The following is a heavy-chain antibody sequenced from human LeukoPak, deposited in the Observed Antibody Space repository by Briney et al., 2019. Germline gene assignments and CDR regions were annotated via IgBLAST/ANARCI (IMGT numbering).Heavy chain of an antibody. V-gene: IGHV3-33*06. CDR1: GFTFSNYG. CDR3: ANNFDY. Sequence: GGSLRLSCAASGFTFSNYGMHWVRQAPGKGLEWVALIYYDGSNKYYADSVKGRFTISRDNSKNTLYLQMNSLRAEDMAMYYCANNFDYWGQGTLVTVSS. CDR2: IYYDGSNK. J-gene: IGHJ4*02.